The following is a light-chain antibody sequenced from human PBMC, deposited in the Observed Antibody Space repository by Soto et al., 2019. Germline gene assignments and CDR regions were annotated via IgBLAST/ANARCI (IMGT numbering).Light chain of an antibody. V-gene: IGLV1-40*01. CDR2: GNS. CDR3: QSYDSSLSGVV. CDR1: SSNIGAGYD. J-gene: IGLJ2*01. Sequence: QSVLTQPPSVSGAPGQRVTISCTGSSSNIGAGYDVHWYQQLPGTAPKLLIYGNSNRPSGVPDRFSRSKSGTSASLAITGLQAEDEAGYYCQSYDSSLSGVVFGGGTKLTVL.